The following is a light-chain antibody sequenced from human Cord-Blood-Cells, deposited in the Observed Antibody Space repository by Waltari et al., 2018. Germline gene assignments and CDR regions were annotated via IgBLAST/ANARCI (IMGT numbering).Light chain of an antibody. V-gene: IGLV4-69*01. CDR2: LNSDGSH. CDR3: QTWGTGMV. CDR1: SGHSAYA. J-gene: IGLJ2*01. Sequence: HLVLPQSPSASAPLAPSVKLTCTPSSGHSAYAIACPQQQPEKGPRYLMKLNSDGSHSKGDGIPDRFSGSSSGAERYLTISSLQSEDEADYYCQTWGTGMVFGGGTKLTVL.